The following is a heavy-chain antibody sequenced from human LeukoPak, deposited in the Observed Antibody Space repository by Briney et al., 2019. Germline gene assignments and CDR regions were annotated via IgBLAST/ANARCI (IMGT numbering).Heavy chain of an antibody. CDR1: GFTFSGYH. V-gene: IGHV3-48*02. Sequence: GGSLRLSCAASGFTFSGYHINWVRQAPGKGLEWISYISTAGTSIHYADSVRGRFAISRDNAKSSLYLQMNSLRDEDTAVYYCARDLGYCTNGVCHTRFDYWGQGTLVAVSS. J-gene: IGHJ4*02. CDR3: ARDLGYCTNGVCHTRFDY. CDR2: ISTAGTSI. D-gene: IGHD2-8*01.